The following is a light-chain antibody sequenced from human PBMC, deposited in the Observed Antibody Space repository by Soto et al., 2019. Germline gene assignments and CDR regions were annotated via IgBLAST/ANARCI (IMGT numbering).Light chain of an antibody. CDR2: DVS. V-gene: IGLV2-14*03. CDR3: SSDTSSSTLV. CDR1: SSDVGGYSY. J-gene: IGLJ1*01. Sequence: QSALTQPASVSGSPGQSITISCTGTSSDVGGYSYVSWYQQHPGKAPKVMIYDVSNRPSGVSNRFSGSKSGNTASLTISGLQAEDEADYYCSSDTSSSTLVFGTGTKVTVL.